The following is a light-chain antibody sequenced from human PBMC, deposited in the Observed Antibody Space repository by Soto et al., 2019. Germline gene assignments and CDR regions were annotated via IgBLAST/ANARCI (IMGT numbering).Light chain of an antibody. CDR3: QKYFSVPFS. V-gene: IGKV1-27*01. CDR1: QGIRNN. Sequence: DIQMTQSPSSLSASAGDRVTITCRASQGIRNNLAWYQQKPGEVPKLLIYAASTLQSGVPSRFSGSGSGTDFTLSISSLQPEDVASYYCQKYFSVPFSFGPGPKVVIK. J-gene: IGKJ3*01. CDR2: AAS.